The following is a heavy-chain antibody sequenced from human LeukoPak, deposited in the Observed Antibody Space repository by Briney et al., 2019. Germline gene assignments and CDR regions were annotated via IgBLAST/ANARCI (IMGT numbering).Heavy chain of an antibody. Sequence: PGGSLRLSCAASGFTFSNAWMSWVREAPGKGLEWVGRIKSKTDGGTTDYAAPVKGSCTISRDDSKNTLYLQMNSLKTEDTAVYYCTTDRDPEGIAAAGTGIHYYYYYMDVWGKGTTVTISS. J-gene: IGHJ6*03. D-gene: IGHD6-13*01. CDR1: GFTFSNAW. V-gene: IGHV3-15*01. CDR3: TTDRDPEGIAAAGTGIHYYYYYMDV. CDR2: IKSKTDGGTT.